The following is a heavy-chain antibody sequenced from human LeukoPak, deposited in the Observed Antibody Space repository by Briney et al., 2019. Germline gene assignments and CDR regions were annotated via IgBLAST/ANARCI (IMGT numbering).Heavy chain of an antibody. J-gene: IGHJ4*02. V-gene: IGHV3-21*01. Sequence: GGSLRLSCAASGFTFSSYSMNWVRQAPGKGLEWVSSISSSSSYVYYADSVKGRFTISRDNAKNSLYLQMNSLRAEDTAVYYCARVEPHTWYPLNFDYWGQGTLVTVSS. CDR1: GFTFSSYS. CDR3: ARVEPHTWYPLNFDY. CDR2: ISSSSSYV. D-gene: IGHD1-14*01.